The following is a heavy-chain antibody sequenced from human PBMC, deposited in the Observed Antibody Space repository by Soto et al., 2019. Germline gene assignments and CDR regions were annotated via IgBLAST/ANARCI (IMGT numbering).Heavy chain of an antibody. CDR1: GGTFSSYA. J-gene: IGHJ4*02. CDR3: AIYPEYYYDSSGYNPVGYFDD. CDR2: IIPIFGTA. V-gene: IGHV1-69*13. D-gene: IGHD3-22*01. Sequence: GASVKVSCKASGGTFSSYAISWVRQAPGQGLEWMGGIIPIFGTANYAQKFQGRVTITADESTSTAYMELSSLRSEDTAVYYCAIYPEYYYDSSGYNPVGYFDDWGQVTLVTV.